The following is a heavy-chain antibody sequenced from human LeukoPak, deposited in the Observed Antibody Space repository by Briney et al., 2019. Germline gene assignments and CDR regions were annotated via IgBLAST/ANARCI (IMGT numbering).Heavy chain of an antibody. CDR3: ARDQEAFDY. Sequence: RVASVKVSCKVSGYTLTELSMHWVRQAPGKGLEWMGGFDPEDGETIYAQKFQGRVTVTRDTSTSTVHMELSGLRSEDTAVYYCARDQEAFDYWGQGTLVTVSS. V-gene: IGHV1-24*01. CDR1: GYTLTELS. CDR2: FDPEDGET. J-gene: IGHJ4*02.